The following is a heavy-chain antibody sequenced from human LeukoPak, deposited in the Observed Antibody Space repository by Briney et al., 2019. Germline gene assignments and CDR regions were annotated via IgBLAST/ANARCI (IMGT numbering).Heavy chain of an antibody. CDR1: GFTFSSYA. J-gene: IGHJ4*02. V-gene: IGHV3-23*01. D-gene: IGHD2-15*01. CDR3: GKGHHYGVVGYCIDY. CDR2: IIGDGRNT. Sequence: GGSLRLSCTASGFTFSSYAMTWVRQAPGQGLEWVSAIIGDGRNTYYTDSVRGRFTISRDNSKNTLYLQLSSLRAEDTAVYYCGKGHHYGVVGYCIDYWGRGTLVTVSS.